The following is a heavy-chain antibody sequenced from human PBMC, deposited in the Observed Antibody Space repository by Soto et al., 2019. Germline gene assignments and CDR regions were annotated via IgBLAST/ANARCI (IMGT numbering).Heavy chain of an antibody. CDR1: GYTFTGYY. D-gene: IGHD2-21*02. J-gene: IGHJ6*02. Sequence: QVQLVQSGAEVKKPGASVKVSCKASGYTFTGYYMHWVRQAPGQGLEWMGWINPNSGGTNYAQKLQGWVTMTRDTSISTAYMGLSRLRSDDTAVYYCARDLAYCGGDCYPFYYGMDVWGQGTTVTVSS. V-gene: IGHV1-2*04. CDR3: ARDLAYCGGDCYPFYYGMDV. CDR2: INPNSGGT.